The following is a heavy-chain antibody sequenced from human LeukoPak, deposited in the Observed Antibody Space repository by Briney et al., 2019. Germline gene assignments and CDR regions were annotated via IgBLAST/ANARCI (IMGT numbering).Heavy chain of an antibody. J-gene: IGHJ4*02. CDR1: GFTFTNYA. D-gene: IGHD7-27*01. CDR3: ARDLSSLGLDD. CDR2: ISYDGSNK. V-gene: IGHV3-30*04. Sequence: PGRSLRLSCAASGFTFTNYAMHWVRQAPGKGLNWVAVISYDGSNKFYADSVKGRFTISRDNAKSTLYLQMNSLRAGDTALYFCARDLSSLGLDDWGQGTLVTVSS.